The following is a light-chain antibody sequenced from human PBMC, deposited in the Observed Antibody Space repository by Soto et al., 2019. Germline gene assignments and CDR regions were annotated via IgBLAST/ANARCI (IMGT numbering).Light chain of an antibody. CDR3: SSYAGSNNSV. J-gene: IGLJ3*02. V-gene: IGLV2-8*01. CDR2: EVS. Sequence: QSALTQPPSASGSPGQSVTICCTGTSSDVGDYNYVSWYQQHPGKAPKLMIYEVSKRPSGVPDRFSGSKSGNTASLTVSGLQAEDEADYYCSSYAGSNNSVFGAGTKLTVL. CDR1: SSDVGDYNY.